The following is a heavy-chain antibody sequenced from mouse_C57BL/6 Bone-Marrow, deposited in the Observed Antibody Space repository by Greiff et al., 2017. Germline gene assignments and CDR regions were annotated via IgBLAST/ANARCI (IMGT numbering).Heavy chain of an antibody. CDR2: IYPGDGDT. CDR3: ARSFYYGNY. V-gene: IGHV1-82*01. D-gene: IGHD2-1*01. Sequence: QVQLKESGPELVKPGASVKISCKASGYAFSSSWMNWVKQRPGKGLEWIGRIYPGDGDTNYNGKFKGKATLTADKSSSTAYMQLSSLTSEDSAVYFCARSFYYGNYWGQGSTLTVSS. CDR1: GYAFSSSW. J-gene: IGHJ2*01.